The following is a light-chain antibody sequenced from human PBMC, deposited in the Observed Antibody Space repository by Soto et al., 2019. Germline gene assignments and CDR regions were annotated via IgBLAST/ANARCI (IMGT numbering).Light chain of an antibody. CDR2: DDD. J-gene: IGLJ1*01. Sequence: QSVLTQPPSVSAAPGQKVTISCSGSSSNIGGNSVSWYHQLPGTAPKLLIYDDDKRPSGIPDRFSGSKSGTLATLAITGFRTGDEADYYCGSWDSSLSAYVFGNGTKVTVL. CDR1: SSNIGGNS. CDR3: GSWDSSLSAYV. V-gene: IGLV1-51*01.